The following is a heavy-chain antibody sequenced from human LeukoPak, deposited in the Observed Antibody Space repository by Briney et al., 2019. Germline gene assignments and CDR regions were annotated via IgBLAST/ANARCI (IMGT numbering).Heavy chain of an antibody. D-gene: IGHD3-10*01. CDR3: ARVGEVVRGVTIFDY. CDR2: ISYDGSNK. J-gene: IGHJ4*02. V-gene: IGHV3-30*03. CDR1: GFTFSSYG. Sequence: GGSLRLSCAASGFTFSSYGMHWVRQAPGKGLEWVAVISYDGSNKYYADSVKGRFTISRDNSKNTLYLQMNSLRAEDTAVYYCARVGEVVRGVTIFDYWGQGTLVTVSS.